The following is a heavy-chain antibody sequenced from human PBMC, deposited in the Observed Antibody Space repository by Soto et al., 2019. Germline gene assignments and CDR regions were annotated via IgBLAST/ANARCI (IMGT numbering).Heavy chain of an antibody. V-gene: IGHV3-23*01. CDR3: AKPMTTVTTGNWFDP. Sequence: PGGSLRLSCAASGFTFSSYAMSWVRQAPGKGLEWVSGISGSDGSTFYADSVKGRFTISRDNSENTLFLQMNSLSAEDTAVYYCAKPMTTVTTGNWFDPRGQGTLVTVPS. D-gene: IGHD4-17*01. J-gene: IGHJ5*02. CDR2: ISGSDGST. CDR1: GFTFSSYA.